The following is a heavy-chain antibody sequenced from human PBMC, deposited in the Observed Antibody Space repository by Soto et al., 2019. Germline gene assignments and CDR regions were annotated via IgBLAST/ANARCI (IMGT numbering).Heavy chain of an antibody. CDR1: GDTISTGVYA. D-gene: IGHD3-10*01. J-gene: IGHJ6*02. Sequence: PSETLSLTCGVSGDTISTGVYAGAWVQQPPGKALEWIGHSYHSGNPYYNPSLKSRVTISVDTSKNQFSLKLSSVTAADTAVYYCARGLNYGSGSYYNYGAMGYYYGMDVWGQGTTVTVSS. CDR3: ARGLNYGSGSYYNYGAMGYYYGMDV. CDR2: SYHSGNP. V-gene: IGHV4-30-2*01.